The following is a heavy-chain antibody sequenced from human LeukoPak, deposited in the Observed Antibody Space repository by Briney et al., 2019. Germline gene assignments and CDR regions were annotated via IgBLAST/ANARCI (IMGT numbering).Heavy chain of an antibody. J-gene: IGHJ4*02. CDR3: ARTRGYYFDY. V-gene: IGHV1-46*01. Sequence: ASVRVSCKASGYSFTNYYMRWVRQAPGQGLEWMGMINPSGGSTTYAQKFQGRVTMTRDMSTSTVYMELSCLTSEDTAVYYCARTRGYYFDYWGQGTLVTVSS. CDR1: GYSFTNYY. CDR2: INPSGGST.